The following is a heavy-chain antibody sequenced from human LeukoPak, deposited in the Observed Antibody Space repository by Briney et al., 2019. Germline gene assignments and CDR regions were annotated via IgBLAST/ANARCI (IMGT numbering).Heavy chain of an antibody. D-gene: IGHD1-26*01. CDR1: GFTLGAFA. V-gene: IGHV3-43*02. CDR3: ATWAFYHSLDV. Sequence: SGGSLRLSCAASGFTLGAFAMHWVRQAPGKGLEWVSLIDKDGRKTYYADSVKGRFTISRDNSKNSLYLQMTSLRTEDTALYYCATWAFYHSLDVWGQGATVTVPS. J-gene: IGHJ6*02. CDR2: IDKDGRKT.